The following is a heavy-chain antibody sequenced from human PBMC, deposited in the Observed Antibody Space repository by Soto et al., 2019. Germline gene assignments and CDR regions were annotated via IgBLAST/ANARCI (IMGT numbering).Heavy chain of an antibody. V-gene: IGHV3-53*01. Sequence: PGGSLRLSCAASGFTVSNSYMSWVRQAPGKGLEWLSVIYSAGKTFYADSVKGRFTISRDNSKNTLYLQMNSLRAEDTAVYYCAKEVRYYYDSSGYYHYWGQGTLVTVSS. CDR1: GFTVSNSY. D-gene: IGHD3-22*01. CDR2: IYSAGKT. CDR3: AKEVRYYYDSSGYYHY. J-gene: IGHJ4*02.